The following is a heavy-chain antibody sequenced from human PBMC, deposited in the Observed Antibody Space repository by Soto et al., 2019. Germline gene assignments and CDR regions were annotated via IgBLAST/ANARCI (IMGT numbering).Heavy chain of an antibody. CDR3: VRDVCGGGAFDI. CDR1: GFTVSTKY. CDR2: IYTRGNT. V-gene: IGHV3-66*01. Sequence: EVQLVESGGGLVQPGGSLGLSCAASGFTVSTKYMSWVRQAPGKGLEWVSVIYTRGNTYYADSVKGRFTISRDNSKNTLYLQMNSLRAEDTAVYYCVRDVCGGGAFDIWGQGTMVTVSS. J-gene: IGHJ3*02. D-gene: IGHD2-21*01.